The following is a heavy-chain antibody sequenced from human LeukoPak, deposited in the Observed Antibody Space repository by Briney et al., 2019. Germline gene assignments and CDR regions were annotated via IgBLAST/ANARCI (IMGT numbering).Heavy chain of an antibody. Sequence: PSETLSLTCTVSGGSISSYYWSWIRQPPGKGLEWIGYIYYSGSTNYNPSLKSRVTISVDTSKNQFSLKLSSVTAADTAVYYCARDSYYYGSGSLFDYWGQGTLVTVSS. J-gene: IGHJ4*02. D-gene: IGHD3-10*01. CDR1: GGSISSYY. CDR2: IYYSGST. V-gene: IGHV4-59*01. CDR3: ARDSYYYGSGSLFDY.